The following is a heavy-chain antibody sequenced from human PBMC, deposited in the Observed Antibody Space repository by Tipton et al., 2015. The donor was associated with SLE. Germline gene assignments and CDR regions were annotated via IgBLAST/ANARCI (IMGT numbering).Heavy chain of an antibody. CDR1: GYTFNTYL. V-gene: IGHV1-46*02. CDR2: INPSGGTT. CDR3: ARDTATVPLEY. Sequence: QSGAEVKKPGASVKISCKASGYTFNTYLIHWVRQAPGQGLEWMGRINPSGGTTSYAQKFQGRVTMTRDTSTNTVYMDLSSLRSEDTALYYCARDTATVPLEYWGQGTLVTVSS. D-gene: IGHD5-18*01. J-gene: IGHJ4*02.